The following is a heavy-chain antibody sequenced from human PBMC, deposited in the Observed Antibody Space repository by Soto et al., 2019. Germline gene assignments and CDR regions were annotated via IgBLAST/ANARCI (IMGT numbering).Heavy chain of an antibody. CDR2: VSANNGNA. D-gene: IGHD3-10*01. V-gene: IGHV1-18*01. CDR3: AREGLLWFGNTRQYYFDY. Sequence: ASVKVSCKTSGYTFTNFGISWVRQAPGQGLEWLGWVSANNGNAYYAQKLQGRVTVTSDTSTSTAYMELRSLRSDDTAVYYCAREGLLWFGNTRQYYFDYWGQGTLVTVSS. J-gene: IGHJ4*02. CDR1: GYTFTNFG.